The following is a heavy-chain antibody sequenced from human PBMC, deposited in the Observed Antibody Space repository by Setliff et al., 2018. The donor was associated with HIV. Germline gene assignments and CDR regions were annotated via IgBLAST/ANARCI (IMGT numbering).Heavy chain of an antibody. V-gene: IGHV4-39*01. D-gene: IGHD3-3*01. Sequence: PSETLSLTCNVSDGSISSSSYHWAWIRQPPGKGLEWIGTIYYSGNTYYRPSLKSRVTVSIDTSKNQFSLRLNSVTAADTAVYYCARQSGYTRGWDIFGLVAGSFDIWGQGTMVTVSS. CDR3: ARQSGYTRGWDIFGLVAGSFDI. CDR1: DGSISSSSYH. CDR2: IYYSGNT. J-gene: IGHJ3*02.